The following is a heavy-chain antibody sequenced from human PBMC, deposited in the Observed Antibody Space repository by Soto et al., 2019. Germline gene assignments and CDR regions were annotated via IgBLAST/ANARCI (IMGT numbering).Heavy chain of an antibody. CDR1: GFIFSDYG. CDR3: APLIDY. J-gene: IGHJ4*02. CDR2: INVRSDIV. Sequence: QVVDSGGGLVQPGGSLRLSCTASGFIFSDYGMNWVRQAPGKGLEWVAYINVRSDIVYYADSVKGRFTISRDNAKNSLYLQMNSLRAEDTAVYYCAPLIDYWGQGTLVTVSS. V-gene: IGHV3-48*03.